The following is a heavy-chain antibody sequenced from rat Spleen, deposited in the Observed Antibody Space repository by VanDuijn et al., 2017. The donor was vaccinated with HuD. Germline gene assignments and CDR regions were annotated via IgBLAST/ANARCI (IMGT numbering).Heavy chain of an antibody. CDR2: ISYDDRST. D-gene: IGHD1-12*03. V-gene: IGHV5-29*01. Sequence: EVLLVESGGDLVQPGRSMKLSCTTSGFTFSNYCMTWVRQAPTKGLEWVATISYDDRSTYYRDSVKGRFTISRDNTKNTLYLQMDNLRSEDTATYYCTRVYDGYFNAWGQGASVTVSS. CDR3: TRVYDGYFNA. CDR1: GFTFSNYC. J-gene: IGHJ4*01.